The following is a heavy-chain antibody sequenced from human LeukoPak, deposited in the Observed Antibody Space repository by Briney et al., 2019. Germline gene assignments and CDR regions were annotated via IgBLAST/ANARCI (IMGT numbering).Heavy chain of an antibody. J-gene: IGHJ4*02. Sequence: GGSLRLSCAASGFTFSSYGMSWVRQAPGKGLEWVSSISSSSSYIYYADSVKGRFTISRDNAKNSLYLQMNSLRAEDTAVYYCARSLSGFDYWGKGTLVTVSS. CDR2: ISSSSSYI. V-gene: IGHV3-21*01. CDR3: ARSLSGFDY. CDR1: GFTFSSYG.